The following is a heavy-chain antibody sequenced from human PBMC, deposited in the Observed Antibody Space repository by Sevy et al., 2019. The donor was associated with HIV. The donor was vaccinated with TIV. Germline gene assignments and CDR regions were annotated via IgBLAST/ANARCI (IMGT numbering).Heavy chain of an antibody. CDR2: IYSGGST. D-gene: IGHD3-22*01. Sequence: GGSLRLSCAASGFTVSSNYMSWVRQAPGKGLEWVSVIYSGGSTYYADSVKGRFTISRDNSRNTLYLQMNSLRAEDTAVYYCAITYYYDSSGYYFSYWGQGTLVTVSS. J-gene: IGHJ4*02. CDR1: GFTVSSNY. V-gene: IGHV3-53*01. CDR3: AITYYYDSSGYYFSY.